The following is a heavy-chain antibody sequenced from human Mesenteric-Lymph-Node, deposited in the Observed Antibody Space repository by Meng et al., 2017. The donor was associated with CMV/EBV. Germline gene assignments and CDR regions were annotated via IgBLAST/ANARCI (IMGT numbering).Heavy chain of an antibody. CDR1: GFTFSSYW. Sequence: GGSLRLSCAASGFTFSSYWMHWVRQAPGKGLVWVSRINSDGSSTSYADSVKGRFTISRDNAKNSLYLQMNSLRAEDTALYYCAKGASGGISFYFGMDVWGQGTTVTVSS. V-gene: IGHV3-74*01. CDR2: INSDGSST. D-gene: IGHD2-15*01. CDR3: AKGASGGISFYFGMDV. J-gene: IGHJ6*02.